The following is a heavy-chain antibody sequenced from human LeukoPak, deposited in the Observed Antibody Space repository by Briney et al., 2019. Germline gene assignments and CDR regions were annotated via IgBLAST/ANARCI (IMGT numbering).Heavy chain of an antibody. CDR1: GFSLGTSGVG. D-gene: IGHD1-14*01. CDR2: IYWDDDK. Sequence: SGPTLVNPTQTLTLTCSFSGFSLGTSGVGVGWIRQPPGKAPEWLTLIYWDDDKRYNPSLRSRLTVTKDVSKSQVVLTLSSVDPEDTATYFRAHSLIGHNTNWYHGYFDYCGQGTLVTVSS. CDR3: AHSLIGHNTNWYHGYFDY. J-gene: IGHJ4*02. V-gene: IGHV2-5*02.